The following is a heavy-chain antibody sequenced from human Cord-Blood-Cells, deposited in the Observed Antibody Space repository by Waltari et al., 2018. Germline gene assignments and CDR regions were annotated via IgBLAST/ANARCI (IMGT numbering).Heavy chain of an antibody. CDR2: INHSGST. V-gene: IGHV4-34*01. D-gene: IGHD6-13*01. CDR3: ARSNSSSCGIDY. Sequence: QVQLQQWGAGLLKPSETLSLTCAVYGGSFSGYYWSWIRQPPGKGLEWVGEINHSGSTNYNPSLKSRVTISVDTSKNQFSLKLSSVTAADTAVYYCARSNSSSCGIDYWGQGTLVTVSS. CDR1: GGSFSGYY. J-gene: IGHJ4*02.